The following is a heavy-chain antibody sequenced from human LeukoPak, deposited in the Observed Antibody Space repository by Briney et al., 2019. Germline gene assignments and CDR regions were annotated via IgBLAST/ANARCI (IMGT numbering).Heavy chain of an antibody. J-gene: IGHJ4*02. CDR3: ARNWNHLRFFDY. Sequence: PSETLSLTCTVPGGSISSSSYYWGWIRQPPGKGLEWIGSIYYSGSTYYNPSLKSRVTISVDTSKNQFSLKLSSVTAADTAVYYCARNWNHLRFFDYWGQGTLVTVSS. CDR2: IYYSGST. D-gene: IGHD1-14*01. V-gene: IGHV4-39*01. CDR1: GGSISSSSYY.